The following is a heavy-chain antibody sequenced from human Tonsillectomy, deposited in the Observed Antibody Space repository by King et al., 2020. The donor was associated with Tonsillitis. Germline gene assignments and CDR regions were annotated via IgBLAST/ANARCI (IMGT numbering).Heavy chain of an antibody. D-gene: IGHD6-13*01. Sequence: VQLVESGGGLVQPGGSLRLSCAASGFTFSNYAMSWVRQAPGKGLEWVSSISGSGGSTYYADSVRGRFTISRDNSKNTLYLQMDSLRGEDTAVYYCAKGRSSLGQEQLGISYYYYYMDVWGKGTTVTVSS. V-gene: IGHV3-23*04. CDR1: GFTFSNYA. CDR2: ISGSGGST. CDR3: AKGRSSLGQEQLGISYYYYYMDV. J-gene: IGHJ6*03.